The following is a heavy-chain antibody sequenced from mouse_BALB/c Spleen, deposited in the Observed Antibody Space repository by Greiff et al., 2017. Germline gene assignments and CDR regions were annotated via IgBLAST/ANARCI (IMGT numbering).Heavy chain of an antibody. V-gene: IGHV5-17*02. D-gene: IGHD1-1*01. J-gene: IGHJ4*01. CDR2: ISSGSSTI. CDR1: GFTFSSFG. CDR3: ARTTVVATDYYAMDY. Sequence: EVKVVESGGGLVQPGGSRKLSCAASGFTFSSFGMHWVRQAPEKGLEWVAYISSGSSTIYYADTVKGRFTISRDNPKNTLFLQMTSLRSEDTAMYYCARTTVVATDYYAMDYWGQGTSVTVSS.